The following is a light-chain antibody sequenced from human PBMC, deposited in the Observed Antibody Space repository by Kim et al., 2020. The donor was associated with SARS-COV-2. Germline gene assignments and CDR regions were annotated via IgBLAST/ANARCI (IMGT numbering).Light chain of an antibody. J-gene: IGLJ3*02. Sequence: KTVTIPCTRSSGSIASNDVQWYQQRPGSAPTTVIYEDNQRPSGVPDRFSGSIDSSSNSASLTISGLKTEDEADYYCQSYDSSNPWVFGGGTKLTVL. CDR1: SGSIASND. V-gene: IGLV6-57*03. CDR3: QSYDSSNPWV. CDR2: EDN.